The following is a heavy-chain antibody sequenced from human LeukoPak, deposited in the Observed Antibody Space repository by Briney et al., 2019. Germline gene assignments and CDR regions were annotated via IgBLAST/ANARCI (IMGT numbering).Heavy chain of an antibody. J-gene: IGHJ4*02. V-gene: IGHV3-23*01. CDR2: ISGSGGST. CDR1: GFTFSSYA. D-gene: IGHD3-16*01. Sequence: PGGSLRLSCAASGFTFSSYAMSWVRQAPGKGLEWVSAISGSGGSTYYADSVRGRFTLSTDNSKDTLYLQMSSLRAEDTAVYYCAKDRGSSPYYFDYRGQGTLVTVSS. CDR3: AKDRGSSPYYFDY.